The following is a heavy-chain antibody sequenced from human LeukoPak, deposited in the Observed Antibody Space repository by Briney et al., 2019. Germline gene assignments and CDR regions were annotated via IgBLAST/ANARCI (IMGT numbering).Heavy chain of an antibody. V-gene: IGHV1-46*01. CDR1: GYTFTSYY. CDR2: INPSGGST. Sequence: ASVKVSCKASGYTFTSYYMHWVRQAPGQGLEWMGIINPSGGSTSYAQKFQGRVTMTRDTSTSTVYMELSSLRSEDTAVYYCARDWAGPRTTGGPLDYWGQGTLVTVSS. CDR3: ARDWAGPRTTGGPLDY. J-gene: IGHJ4*02. D-gene: IGHD1-1*01.